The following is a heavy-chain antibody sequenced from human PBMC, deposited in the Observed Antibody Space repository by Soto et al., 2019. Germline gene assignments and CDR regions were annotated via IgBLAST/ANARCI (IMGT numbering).Heavy chain of an antibody. D-gene: IGHD2-2*01. J-gene: IGHJ6*02. CDR1: GGSISSGGYY. V-gene: IGHV4-31*03. CDR2: IYYSGST. CDR3: ASGDIVVVPAGGTTDYYYYYYGMDV. Sequence: SETLSLTCTVSGGSISSGGYYWSWIRQHPGKGLEWIGYIYYSGSTYYNPSLKSRVTISVDTSKNQFSLKLSSVTAADTAVYYCASGDIVVVPAGGTTDYYYYYYGMDVWGQGTTVTVSS.